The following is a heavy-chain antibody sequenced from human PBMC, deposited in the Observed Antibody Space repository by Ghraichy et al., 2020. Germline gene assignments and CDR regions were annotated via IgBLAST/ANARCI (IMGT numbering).Heavy chain of an antibody. J-gene: IGHJ4*02. D-gene: IGHD3-22*01. CDR1: GFTFSSNW. Sequence: GGSLRLSCAASGFTFSSNWMHWVRRAPGKGLVWVSRINTDGSSTSYADSVKGRFTISRDNAKNTLYLQMTSLRAEDTAVYYCVRDAFQYSDLGGSRFDYWGQVSLVTVSS. CDR3: VRDAFQYSDLGGSRFDY. V-gene: IGHV3-74*01. CDR2: INTDGSST.